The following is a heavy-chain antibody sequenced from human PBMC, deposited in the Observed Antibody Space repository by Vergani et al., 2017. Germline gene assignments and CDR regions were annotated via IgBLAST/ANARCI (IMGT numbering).Heavy chain of an antibody. CDR2: INYSGST. CDR3: ARVPRIENWFDP. CDR1: GGSISSSSYY. J-gene: IGHJ5*02. Sequence: QLQLQESGPGLVKPSETLSLTCTVSGGSISSSSYYWGWIRQPPGKGLEWIGSINYSGSTYYNPSLKSRVTISVDTSKNQFSLKLRSVTAADTAVYYCARVPRIENWFDPWGQGTLVTVSS. V-gene: IGHV4-39*07.